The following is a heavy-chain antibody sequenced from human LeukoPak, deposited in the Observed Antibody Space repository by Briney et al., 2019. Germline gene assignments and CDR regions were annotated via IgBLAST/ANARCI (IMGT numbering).Heavy chain of an antibody. V-gene: IGHV1-2*02. CDR2: ISPNSGGT. J-gene: IGHJ4*02. CDR3: ATGIAAAGTLDY. CDR1: GYTFTGYY. D-gene: IGHD6-13*01. Sequence: ASVKVSCKASGYTFTGYYMHWVRQAPGQGLEWMGWISPNSGGTNYAQKFQGRVTMTRDTSISTAYMELSRLRSDDTAVYYCATGIAAAGTLDYWGQGTLVTVSS.